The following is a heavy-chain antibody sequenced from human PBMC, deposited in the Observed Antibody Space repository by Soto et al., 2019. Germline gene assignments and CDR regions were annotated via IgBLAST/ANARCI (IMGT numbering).Heavy chain of an antibody. CDR3: ARGLWTALAPAAFY. CDR2: MNPNSGNT. J-gene: IGHJ4*02. V-gene: IGHV1-8*01. D-gene: IGHD2-2*01. CDR1: GYTFTSYD. Sequence: ASVKVSCKASGYTFTSYDINWVRQATGQGLEWMGWMNPNSGNTGYAQKFQGRVTMTRKTSISTAYMELSSLRSEDTAGYYCARGLWTALAPAAFYWGQGLVVTLAS.